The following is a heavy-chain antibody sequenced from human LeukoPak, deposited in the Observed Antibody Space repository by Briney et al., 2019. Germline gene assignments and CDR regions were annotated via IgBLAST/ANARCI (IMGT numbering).Heavy chain of an antibody. CDR3: ARAVDGYCYSTNCLYNWFDP. J-gene: IGHJ5*02. V-gene: IGHV4-61*02. CDR1: GDSISSGDYY. CDR2: IYTSGSA. Sequence: NPSQTLSLTCTVSGDSISSGDYYWSWIRQPAGKRLEWIGRIYTSGSANYNPSLKSRVTMSVDTSKNQFSLKLYSVTAADTAVYYCARAVDGYCYSTNCLYNWFDPWGQGTLVTVSS. D-gene: IGHD2-2*01.